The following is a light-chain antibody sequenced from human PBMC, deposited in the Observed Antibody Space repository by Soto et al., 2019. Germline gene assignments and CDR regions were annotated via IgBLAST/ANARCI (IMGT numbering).Light chain of an antibody. CDR1: QSVSSN. V-gene: IGKV3-15*01. Sequence: EIVMTQSPATLSVSPGERATLSCRASQSVSSNLAWYQQKPGQAPRLLIYGASTRATAIPATFSGSGSGTEFTLTISGLQSEDFAVYYCQHYNNWPITFGPGTKVYIK. CDR3: QHYNNWPIT. CDR2: GAS. J-gene: IGKJ3*01.